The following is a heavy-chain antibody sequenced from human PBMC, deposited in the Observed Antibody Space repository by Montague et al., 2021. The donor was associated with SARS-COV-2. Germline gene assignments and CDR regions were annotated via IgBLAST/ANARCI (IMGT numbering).Heavy chain of an antibody. Sequence: SLRLSCAASGFTFTISAMSWVRQAPGKGLEWVATIIGSGRNTFYGDSVKGRLTISRDNSKNMVFLQMNGLRAEDTAIYYCAKRGEFDFWGRGTLVTVSS. CDR3: AKRGEFDF. D-gene: IGHD3-16*01. V-gene: IGHV3-23*01. CDR2: IIGSGRNT. J-gene: IGHJ4*02. CDR1: GFTFTISA.